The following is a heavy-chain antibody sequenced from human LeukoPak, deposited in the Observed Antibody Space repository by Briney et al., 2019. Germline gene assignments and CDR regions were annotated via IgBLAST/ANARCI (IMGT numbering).Heavy chain of an antibody. CDR1: GGSISSGSYY. J-gene: IGHJ4*02. CDR2: IYTSGST. D-gene: IGHD3-10*01. CDR3: ARDRISTGQGFDY. Sequence: SQTLSLTCTVSGGSISSGSYYWSWIRQPAGKGLEWIGRIYTSGSTNYNPSLKSRVTISVDTSKNQFSPKLSSVTAADTAVYYCARDRISTGQGFDYWGQGTLVTVSS. V-gene: IGHV4-61*02.